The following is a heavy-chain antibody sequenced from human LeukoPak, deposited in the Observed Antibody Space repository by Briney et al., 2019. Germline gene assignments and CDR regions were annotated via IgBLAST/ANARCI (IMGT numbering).Heavy chain of an antibody. CDR3: ARGVITFGGVIASPDY. V-gene: IGHV1-2*02. Sequence: ASVKVSCKASGYTFTGYYMHWVRQAPGQGLEWMGWINPNSGGTNYAQKFQGRVTMTRDTSISTAYMELSRLRSDDTAVYYCARGVITFGGVIASPDYWGQGTLVTVSS. CDR2: INPNSGGT. D-gene: IGHD3-16*02. CDR1: GYTFTGYY. J-gene: IGHJ4*02.